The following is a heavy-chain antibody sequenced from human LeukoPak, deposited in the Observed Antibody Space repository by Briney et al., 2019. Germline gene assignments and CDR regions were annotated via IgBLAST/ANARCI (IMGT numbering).Heavy chain of an antibody. CDR1: GFTLSSYG. J-gene: IGHJ6*04. Sequence: GRSLRLSCAASGFTLSSYGMHWVRQAPGKGLEWVAVISYDGSNKYYADSVKGRFTISRDNSKNTLYLQMNSLRAEDTAVYYWFVGYCSSTSCPLLAVMDVWGKGTTVTVSS. CDR2: ISYDGSNK. V-gene: IGHV3-30*03. D-gene: IGHD2-2*01. CDR3: FVGYCSSTSCPLLAVMDV.